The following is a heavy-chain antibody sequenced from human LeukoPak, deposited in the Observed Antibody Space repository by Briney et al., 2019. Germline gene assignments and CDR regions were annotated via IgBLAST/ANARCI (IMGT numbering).Heavy chain of an antibody. V-gene: IGHV3-74*01. Sequence: GGSLRLSCAASGLTFSSHWMHWVRQAPGKGLVWVSRINSDGSSTSYADSVKGRFTISRDNAKNTLYLQMNSLRAEDTAVYYCARGGDLSYFDYWGQGTLVTVSS. CDR3: ARGGDLSYFDY. CDR1: GLTFSSHW. CDR2: INSDGSST. J-gene: IGHJ4*02. D-gene: IGHD7-27*01.